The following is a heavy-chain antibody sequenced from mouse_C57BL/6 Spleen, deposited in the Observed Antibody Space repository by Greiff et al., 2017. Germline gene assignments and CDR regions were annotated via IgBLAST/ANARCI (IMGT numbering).Heavy chain of an antibody. CDR3: AIRLRLDYYAMDY. V-gene: IGHV1-9*01. D-gene: IGHD3-2*02. CDR1: GYTFTGYW. Sequence: QVQLKQSGAELMKPGASVKLSCKATGYTFTGYWIEWVKQRPGPGLEWIGEILPGSGSTNYNEKFKGKATFTADTSSNTAYMQLSSLTTDDSAIYYCAIRLRLDYYAMDYWGQGTSVTVSS. CDR2: ILPGSGST. J-gene: IGHJ4*01.